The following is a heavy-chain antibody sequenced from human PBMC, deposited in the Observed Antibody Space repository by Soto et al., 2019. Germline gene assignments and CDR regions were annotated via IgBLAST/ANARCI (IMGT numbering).Heavy chain of an antibody. V-gene: IGHV3-30*03. CDR1: GFTFSSYG. Sequence: QVQLVESGGGVVQPGGSLRLSCAASGFTFSSYGMHGVRQAPGKGLEWVAVTSNDGSEKYYADSVKGRFTISRDNSQNTLYLQMDSLRPEETAVYYWSPIFGGGLLSDWGQGTLVAVSS. CDR2: TSNDGSEK. J-gene: IGHJ4*02. D-gene: IGHD3-16*01. CDR3: SPIFGGGLLSD.